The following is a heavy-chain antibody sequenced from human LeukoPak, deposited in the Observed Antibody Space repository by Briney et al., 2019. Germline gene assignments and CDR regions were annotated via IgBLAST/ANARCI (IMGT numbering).Heavy chain of an antibody. V-gene: IGHV3-33*01. CDR1: GFTFSSYG. CDR3: ARAYLWFGEFNDAFDI. J-gene: IGHJ3*02. D-gene: IGHD3-10*01. Sequence: GGSLRLSCAASGFTFSSYGMHWVRQAPGKGLEWVAVIWYDGSNKYYADSVKGRFTISRDNSKNTLYLRMNSLRAEDTAVHYCARAYLWFGEFNDAFDIWGQGTMVTVSS. CDR2: IWYDGSNK.